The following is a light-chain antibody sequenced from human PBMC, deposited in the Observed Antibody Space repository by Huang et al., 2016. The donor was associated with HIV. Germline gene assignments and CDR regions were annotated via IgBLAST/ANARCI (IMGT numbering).Light chain of an antibody. CDR1: QTISNY. CDR2: DAS. J-gene: IGKJ4*01. Sequence: EIVLTQSTATLSLYPGERATLSCRASQTISNYLAWYQHKPGQAPRLLIYDASSRATGIPARFSGSGAGTDFTLIISNLEPEDFAVYYCQQRSNWPPLTFGGGTKVEIK. CDR3: QQRSNWPPLT. V-gene: IGKV3-11*01.